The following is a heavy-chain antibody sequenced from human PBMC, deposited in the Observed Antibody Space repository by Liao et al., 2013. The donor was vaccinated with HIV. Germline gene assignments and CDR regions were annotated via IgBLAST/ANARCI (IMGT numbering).Heavy chain of an antibody. CDR1: GGSISSGSYY. CDR3: ARDRAYSGYDGYYYYMDG. CDR2: IYTSGST. Sequence: QVQLQESGPGLVKPSQTLSLTCTVSGGSISSGSYYWSWIRQPAGKGLEWIGRIYTSGSTNYNPSLKSRVTISVDTSKNQFSLKLSSVTAADTAVYYCARDRAYSGYDGYYYYMDGLGQRDHGHRLL. D-gene: IGHD5-12*01. J-gene: IGHJ6*03. V-gene: IGHV4-61*02.